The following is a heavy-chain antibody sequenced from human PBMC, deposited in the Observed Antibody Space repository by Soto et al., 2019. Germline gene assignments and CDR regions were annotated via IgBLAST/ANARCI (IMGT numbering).Heavy chain of an antibody. CDR1: GYTFTSYG. D-gene: IGHD3-22*01. CDR2: ISAYNGNT. V-gene: IGHV1-18*01. J-gene: IGHJ3*02. CDR3: ARDKGEIVVVTAPFAAFDI. Sequence: GASVKVSCKASGYTFTSYGISWVRQAPGQGLEWMGWISAYNGNTNYAQKLQGRVTMTTDTSTSTAYMELRSLRSEDTAVYYCARDKGEIVVVTAPFAAFDIWGQGTMVTVSS.